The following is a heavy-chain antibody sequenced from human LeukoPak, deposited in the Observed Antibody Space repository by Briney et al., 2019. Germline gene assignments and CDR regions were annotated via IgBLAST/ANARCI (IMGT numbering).Heavy chain of an antibody. D-gene: IGHD3-3*01. Sequence: SETLSLTCAVYGGSFSGYYWSWIRQPPGKGLEWIGYIYYSGSTNYNPSLKSRVTISVDTSKNQFSLKLSSVTAADTAVYYCARSTEDYDFWSGTKPYGMDVWGQGTTVTVSS. V-gene: IGHV4-59*01. CDR1: GGSFSGYY. CDR2: IYYSGST. CDR3: ARSTEDYDFWSGTKPYGMDV. J-gene: IGHJ6*02.